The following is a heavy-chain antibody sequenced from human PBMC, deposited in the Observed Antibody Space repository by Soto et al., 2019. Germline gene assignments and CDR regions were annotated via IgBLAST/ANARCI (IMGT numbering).Heavy chain of an antibody. CDR1: GFYVNVNY. V-gene: IGHV3-66*01. Sequence: PGGSLRLSCAASGFYVNVNYMSWVRQAPGKGLEWVSDINGGGYTNYADFVKGRFTISRDDSNNTVSLLMNSLRADDTAVYYCARENYYYGMDVWGQGTTVTVSS. CDR2: INGGGYT. J-gene: IGHJ6*02. CDR3: ARENYYYGMDV.